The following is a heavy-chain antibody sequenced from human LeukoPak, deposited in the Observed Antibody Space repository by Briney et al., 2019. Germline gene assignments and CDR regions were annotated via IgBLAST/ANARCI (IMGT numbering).Heavy chain of an antibody. D-gene: IGHD6-19*01. CDR2: IIPILGIA. CDR1: GGTFSSYA. J-gene: IGHJ4*02. Sequence: ASVKVSCKASGGTFSSYAISWVRPAPGQGLEWMGRIIPILGIANYAQKFQGRVTITADKSTSTAYMELSSLRSEDTAVYYCAREGSGWYHYWGQGTLVTVSS. CDR3: AREGSGWYHY. V-gene: IGHV1-69*04.